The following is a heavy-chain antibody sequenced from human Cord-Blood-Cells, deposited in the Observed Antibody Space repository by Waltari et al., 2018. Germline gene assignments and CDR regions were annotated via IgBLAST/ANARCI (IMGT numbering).Heavy chain of an antibody. Sequence: QVQLQQWGAGLLKPSETLSLTCAVYGGSFSGYYWSWIRQPPGKGLEWIGEINHSGSTNYNPSLKSRVTISVDTSKNQFSLKLSSVTAADTAVYYCARVRAEGPGSLPDYWGQGTLVTVSS. CDR3: ARVRAEGPGSLPDY. CDR1: GGSFSGYY. D-gene: IGHD3-10*01. CDR2: INHSGST. J-gene: IGHJ4*02. V-gene: IGHV4-34*01.